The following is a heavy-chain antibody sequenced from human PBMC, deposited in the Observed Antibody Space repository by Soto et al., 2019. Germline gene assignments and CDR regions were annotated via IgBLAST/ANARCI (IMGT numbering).Heavy chain of an antibody. D-gene: IGHD3-3*01. Sequence: GGSLRLSCAASGFTFSNAWMNWVRQAPGKGLEWVGRIKSKTDGGTTDYAAPVKGRFTISRDDSKNTLYLQMNSLKTEDTAVYYCTTDFWSGYYRAYYYVMDVWGQGTTVIVSS. V-gene: IGHV3-15*07. J-gene: IGHJ6*02. CDR2: IKSKTDGGTT. CDR1: GFTFSNAW. CDR3: TTDFWSGYYRAYYYVMDV.